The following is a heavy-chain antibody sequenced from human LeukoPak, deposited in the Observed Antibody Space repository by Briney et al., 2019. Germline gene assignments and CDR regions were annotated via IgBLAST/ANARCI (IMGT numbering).Heavy chain of an antibody. Sequence: GGCLRLSCAASGLTFSSHGMSSVRQAPGKGLEWVLAISGSGGSTYYAHSVKGRFTISRDNSKNTLYLQMNSLRAEDTAVYYCAKGPSYYYDSSGSYYFVYWGQGTLLTVSS. D-gene: IGHD3-22*01. CDR2: ISGSGGST. CDR3: AKGPSYYYDSSGSYYFVY. V-gene: IGHV3-23*01. J-gene: IGHJ4*02. CDR1: GLTFSSHG.